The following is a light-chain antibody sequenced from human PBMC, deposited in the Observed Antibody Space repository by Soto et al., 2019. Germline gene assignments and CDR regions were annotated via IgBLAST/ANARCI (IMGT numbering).Light chain of an antibody. CDR2: EVS. V-gene: IGKV2D-29*01. CDR3: MQSLQLNT. J-gene: IGKJ4*01. CDR1: QGLLDSDGRTH. Sequence: DIVLTQTPLSLSVTPGQPASISCNSSQGLLDSDGRTHLYWYVQKTGQPPQALIYEVSKRSSGVPVRFSGSGSGTHFTLTMSRVQAEDAGIYYCMQSLQLNTFGGGTKVEIK.